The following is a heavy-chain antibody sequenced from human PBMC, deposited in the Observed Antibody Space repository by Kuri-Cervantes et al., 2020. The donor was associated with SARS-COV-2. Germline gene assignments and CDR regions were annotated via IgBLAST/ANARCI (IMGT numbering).Heavy chain of an antibody. D-gene: IGHD3-3*01. CDR1: GFTFSSYS. J-gene: IGHJ4*02. Sequence: GESLKISCAASGFTFSSYSMNWVRQAPGKGLEWASSSSSSSSYIYYADSVKGRFTISRDNSKNTLYLQMNSLRAEDTAVYYCASGSITIFGVVTTGFDYWGQGTLVTVSS. CDR2: SSSSSSYI. V-gene: IGHV3-21*01. CDR3: ASGSITIFGVVTTGFDY.